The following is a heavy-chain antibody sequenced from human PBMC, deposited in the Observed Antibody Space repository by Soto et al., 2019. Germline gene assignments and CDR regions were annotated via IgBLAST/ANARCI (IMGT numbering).Heavy chain of an antibody. D-gene: IGHD3-10*01. Sequence: QVQLQQWGAGLLKPSETLSLTCAVYGGSFSGYYWSWIRQPPGKGLEWIGEINHSGSTNYNPSLKSRVTISVDTSKNQFSLKLSSVTAADTAVYYCARETGERSHYDYWGQGTLVTVSS. J-gene: IGHJ4*02. CDR2: INHSGST. CDR1: GGSFSGYY. CDR3: ARETGERSHYDY. V-gene: IGHV4-34*01.